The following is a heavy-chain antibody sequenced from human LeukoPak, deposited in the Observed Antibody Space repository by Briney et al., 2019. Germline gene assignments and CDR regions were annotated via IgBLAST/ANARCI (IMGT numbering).Heavy chain of an antibody. CDR3: ARDHRGIAVAGYYFDY. J-gene: IGHJ4*02. CDR1: GGSFSGYY. V-gene: IGHV4-34*09. D-gene: IGHD6-19*01. Sequence: SETLSLTCAVYGGSFSGYYWSWIRQPPGKGLEWIGEINHSGSTYYNPSLKSRVTISVDTSKNQFSLKLSSVTAADTAVYYCARDHRGIAVAGYYFDYWGQGTLVTVSS. CDR2: INHSGST.